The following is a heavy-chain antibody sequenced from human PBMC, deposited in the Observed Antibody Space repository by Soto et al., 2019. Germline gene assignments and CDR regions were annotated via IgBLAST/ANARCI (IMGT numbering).Heavy chain of an antibody. CDR2: IWYDGSNK. D-gene: IGHD3-22*01. Sequence: QVQLVESGGGVVQPGRSLRLSCAASGFTFSSYGMHWVRQAPGKGLEWVAVIWYDGSNKYYADSVKGRFTISRDNSKNTLYLQMNSLRAEGTAVYYCARDTYYYDSSGYYYSFYFDYWGQGTLVTVSS. V-gene: IGHV3-33*01. CDR1: GFTFSSYG. CDR3: ARDTYYYDSSGYYYSFYFDY. J-gene: IGHJ4*02.